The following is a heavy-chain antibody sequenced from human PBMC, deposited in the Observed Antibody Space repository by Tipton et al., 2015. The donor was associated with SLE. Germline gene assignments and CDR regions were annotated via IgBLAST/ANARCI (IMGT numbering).Heavy chain of an antibody. Sequence: TLSLTCAVYGGSFSGYYWGWIRQPPGKGLEWIGSIYYSGSTYYNPSLKSRVTISVDTSKNQFSLKLSPVTAADTGVYYCAKDFSSSPGWFDPWGPGTLVTVAS. CDR1: GGSFSGYY. CDR3: AKDFSSSPGWFDP. V-gene: IGHV4-34*01. J-gene: IGHJ5*02. CDR2: IYYSGST. D-gene: IGHD6-13*01.